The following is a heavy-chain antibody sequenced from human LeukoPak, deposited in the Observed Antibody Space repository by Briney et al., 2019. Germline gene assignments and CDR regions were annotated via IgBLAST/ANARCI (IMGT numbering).Heavy chain of an antibody. J-gene: IGHJ4*02. D-gene: IGHD2-21*01. CDR2: IKQGGNEK. V-gene: IGHV3-7*01. CDR3: VRGVRLADY. Sequence: GGSLRLSCAASGFRFSTFWMSWVRQAPGEGLEWVANIKQGGNEKYYVDSVKGRFTISRDNAKNSLYLQMNSLRAEDTAVYYCVRGVRLADYWGQGTLVTVSS. CDR1: GFRFSTFW.